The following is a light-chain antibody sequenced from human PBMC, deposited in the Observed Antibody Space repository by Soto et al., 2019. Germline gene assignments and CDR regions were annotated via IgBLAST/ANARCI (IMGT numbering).Light chain of an antibody. CDR3: QQYIKWPIT. CDR2: DAS. CDR1: QSLESS. V-gene: IGKV3-11*01. J-gene: IGKJ5*01. Sequence: DIVLTQSPATLSLSPGQRATLSCRASQSLESSLVWYQQKPGQAPRLLIYDASNRVTGIPARFSGSGSGTGFTLTISRLEPEDFAVYYCQQYIKWPITFGQGTRLEIK.